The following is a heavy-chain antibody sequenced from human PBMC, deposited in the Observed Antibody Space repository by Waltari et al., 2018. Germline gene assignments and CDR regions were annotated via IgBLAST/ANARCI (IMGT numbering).Heavy chain of an antibody. CDR1: GYSISSGYY. CDR3: ARQMAAEDTNWFDP. CDR2: IYHSGST. Sequence: QVQLQESGPGLVKPSETLSLTCAVSGYSISSGYYWGWIRQPPGKGLEWIGSIYHSGSTYSTPSLKSRVTISVGTSKNQFSLKLSSVTAADTAVYYCARQMAAEDTNWFDPWGQGTLVTVSS. J-gene: IGHJ5*02. D-gene: IGHD6-13*01. V-gene: IGHV4-38-2*01.